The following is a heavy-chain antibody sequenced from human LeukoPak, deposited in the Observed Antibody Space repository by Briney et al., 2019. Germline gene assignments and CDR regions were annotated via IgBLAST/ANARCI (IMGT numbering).Heavy chain of an antibody. CDR3: ARGGGHYYDSNGYIDD. J-gene: IGHJ4*02. Sequence: ASVKVSCKASGYTFTSYAMNWVRQAPGQGLEWMGWINTNTGNPTYAQGFTGRFVFSLDTSVSTAYLQISSLKAEDTAVYYCARGGGHYYDSNGYIDDWGQGTLVTVSS. CDR2: INTNTGNP. D-gene: IGHD3-22*01. CDR1: GYTFTSYA. V-gene: IGHV7-4-1*02.